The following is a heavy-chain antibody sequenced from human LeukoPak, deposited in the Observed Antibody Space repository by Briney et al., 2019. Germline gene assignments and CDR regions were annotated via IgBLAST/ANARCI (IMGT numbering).Heavy chain of an antibody. Sequence: SETLSLTCAVYGGSFSGYYWSWIRQPPGKGLEWIGEINHSGSTNYNPSLKSRVTISVDTSKNQFSLKLSSVTAADTAVYYCARAAGIAPDWFDPWGQGTLVTASS. CDR1: GGSFSGYY. D-gene: IGHD6-13*01. J-gene: IGHJ5*02. CDR2: INHSGST. CDR3: ARAAGIAPDWFDP. V-gene: IGHV4-34*01.